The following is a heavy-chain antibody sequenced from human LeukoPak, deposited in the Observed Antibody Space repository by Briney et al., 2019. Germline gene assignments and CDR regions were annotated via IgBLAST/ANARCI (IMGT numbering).Heavy chain of an antibody. V-gene: IGHV4-34*01. J-gene: IGHJ4*02. CDR3: ARRTTVTIPFGY. Sequence: SETLSLTCAVYGGSFSGYYWSWIRQPPGKGLEWSGEINHSGSTKYNPSLKSRVTISVDKSKNQFSLKLSSVTAADTAVYYCARRTTVTIPFGYWGQGTLVTVSS. CDR2: INHSGST. CDR1: GGSFSGYY. D-gene: IGHD4-11*01.